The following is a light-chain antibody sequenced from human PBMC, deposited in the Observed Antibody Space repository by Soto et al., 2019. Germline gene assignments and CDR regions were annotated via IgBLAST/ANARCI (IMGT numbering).Light chain of an antibody. CDR3: TSWTTSTTMI. CDR1: SSDIGAYNL. V-gene: IGLV2-14*03. Sequence: QSVLTQPASVSGSPGQSITISCTGTSSDIGAYNLVSWYQQHPGKAPKLMLYDVNIRPSGVSNRFSGSKSGNTASLTISGLQAEDEADYHCTSWTTSTTMIFGGGTKLTVL. CDR2: DVN. J-gene: IGLJ2*01.